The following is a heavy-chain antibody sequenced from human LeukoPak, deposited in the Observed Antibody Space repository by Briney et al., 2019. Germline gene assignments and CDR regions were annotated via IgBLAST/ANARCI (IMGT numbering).Heavy chain of an antibody. V-gene: IGHV3-23*01. CDR3: AKAGYACSSTSCFSNYYMDV. J-gene: IGHJ6*03. Sequence: PGGSLRLSCAASGFTFSSYATTWVRQAPGKGLEWVSAINHDGVSTYYADSVKGRFTISRDNSKNTLYLQMNSLRAEDTAVYYCAKAGYACSSTSCFSNYYMDVWGKGTTVTVSS. CDR1: GFTFSSYA. D-gene: IGHD2-2*01. CDR2: INHDGVST.